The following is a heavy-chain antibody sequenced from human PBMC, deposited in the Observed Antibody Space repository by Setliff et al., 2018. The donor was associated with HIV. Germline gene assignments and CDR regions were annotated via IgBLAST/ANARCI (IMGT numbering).Heavy chain of an antibody. D-gene: IGHD5-18*01. CDR2: IRSKAYGGTT. Sequence: PGGSLRLSCTASGFTFGDSGMSWVRQAPGKGLEWVGFIRSKAYGGTTEYAASVKGRFTISRDDSNSIAYLQMNSLKTEDTAVYYCTRPRGYSYGLASYYYYYMDVWGKGTTVTVS. CDR1: GFTFGDSG. CDR3: TRPRGYSYGLASYYYYYMDV. V-gene: IGHV3-49*04. J-gene: IGHJ6*03.